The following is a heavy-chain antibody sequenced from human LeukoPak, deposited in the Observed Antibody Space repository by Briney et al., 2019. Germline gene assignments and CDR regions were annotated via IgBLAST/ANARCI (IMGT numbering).Heavy chain of an antibody. J-gene: IGHJ6*02. CDR3: KGDLPLMDV. CDR1: GGSFSGYY. V-gene: IGHV4-34*01. Sequence: SETLSLTCAVYGGSFSGYYWSWIRQPPGKGLEWIGEINHSGSTNYNPSLKSRVTISVDTSKNQFSLKLSSVTAADTAVYYCKGDLPLMDVWGQGTTVTVSS. CDR2: INHSGST.